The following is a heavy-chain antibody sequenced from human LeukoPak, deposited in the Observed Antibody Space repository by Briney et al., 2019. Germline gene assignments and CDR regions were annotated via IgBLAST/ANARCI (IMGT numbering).Heavy chain of an antibody. Sequence: PSETLSLTCTVSGGSISSSSYYWGWIRQPPGKGLEWIGSIYYSGSTYYNPSLKSRVTISVDTSKNQFSLKLSSVTAGDTAVYYCAAQWLERLNWFDPWGQGTLVTVSS. J-gene: IGHJ5*02. CDR1: GGSISSSSYY. CDR3: AAQWLERLNWFDP. CDR2: IYYSGST. D-gene: IGHD6-19*01. V-gene: IGHV4-39*01.